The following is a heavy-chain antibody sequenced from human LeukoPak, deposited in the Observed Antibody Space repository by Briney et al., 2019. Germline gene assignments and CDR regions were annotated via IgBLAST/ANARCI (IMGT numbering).Heavy chain of an antibody. CDR1: GFTFSNYP. V-gene: IGHV3-23*01. J-gene: IGHJ6*03. Sequence: GGALRLSCAASGFTFSNYPMSWVRLAPAKGLEWVSAIGGSAGNTYYADSVMGRFTISRDNSKSTLSLQMNSLRADDTAVYYCAKDRIAARPGYYYYMDVWGKGTTVIVSS. CDR2: IGGSAGNT. D-gene: IGHD6-6*01. CDR3: AKDRIAARPGYYYYMDV.